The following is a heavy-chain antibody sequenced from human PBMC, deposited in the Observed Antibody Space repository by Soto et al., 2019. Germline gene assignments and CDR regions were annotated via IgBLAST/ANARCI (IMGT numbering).Heavy chain of an antibody. CDR2: ISNSGIS. CDR3: ARREGNSYYPYHFDS. V-gene: IGHV4-61*01. J-gene: IGHJ4*02. CDR1: GASVTSVNYF. Sequence: PSETLSLTCAVSGASVTSVNYFWTWIRQPPGGGLEWIGYISNSGISKYNPSLKSRVAMSEDTSKSQFSLNLHSVTAADTAVYFCARREGNSYYPYHFDSWGQGALVTVSS. D-gene: IGHD2-21*01.